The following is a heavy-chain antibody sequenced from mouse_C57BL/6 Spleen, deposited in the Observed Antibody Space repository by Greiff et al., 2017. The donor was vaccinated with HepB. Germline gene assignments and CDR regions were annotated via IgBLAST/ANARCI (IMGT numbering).Heavy chain of an antibody. CDR3: TKGLLRTSFAY. Sequence: QVQLKQSGAELVRPGASVTLSCKASGYTFTDYEMHWVKQTPVHGLEWIGAIDPETGGTAYNQKFKGKAILTADKSSSTAYMELRSLTSEDSAVYYCTKGLLRTSFAYWGQGTLVTVSA. V-gene: IGHV1-15*01. CDR2: IDPETGGT. CDR1: GYTFTDYE. J-gene: IGHJ3*01. D-gene: IGHD2-3*01.